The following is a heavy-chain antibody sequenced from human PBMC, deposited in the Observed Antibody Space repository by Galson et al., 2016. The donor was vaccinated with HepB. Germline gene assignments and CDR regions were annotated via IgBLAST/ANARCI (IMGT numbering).Heavy chain of an antibody. D-gene: IGHD3-10*01. Sequence: ETLSLTCSASGGSISSSSYYWGWIRQPPGKGLEWIGYVYYSGSTSYNPSLKSRVTMSVDTSKNQFSLKLNTVTAADTAVYYCASEDYSFRYWGQGTLVTVSS. CDR1: GGSISSSSYY. CDR2: VYYSGST. J-gene: IGHJ4*02. V-gene: IGHV4-61*05. CDR3: ASEDYSFRY.